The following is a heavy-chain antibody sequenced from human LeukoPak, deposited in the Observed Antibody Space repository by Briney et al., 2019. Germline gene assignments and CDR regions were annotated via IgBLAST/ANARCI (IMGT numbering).Heavy chain of an antibody. Sequence: SVKVSCKASGGTFSSYAISWVRQAPGQGLEWMGRIIPIFGTANYAQKFQGRVTITTDESTSTAYMELSSLRPEDTAVYYCASDKKERYGEGYYYYYMDVWGKGTTVTVSS. CDR3: ASDKKERYGEGYYYYYMDV. J-gene: IGHJ6*03. D-gene: IGHD4-17*01. CDR1: GGTFSSYA. V-gene: IGHV1-69*05. CDR2: IIPIFGTA.